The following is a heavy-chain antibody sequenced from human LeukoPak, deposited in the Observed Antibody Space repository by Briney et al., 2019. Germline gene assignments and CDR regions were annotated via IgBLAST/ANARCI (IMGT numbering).Heavy chain of an antibody. CDR3: ARDDNYGIFVNVDY. V-gene: IGHV1-18*01. CDR2: ISTSTGDT. D-gene: IGHD4-11*01. CDR1: GYSFILYG. Sequence: ASVKVSCKTSGYSFILYGISWVRQAPGQGPEWRGWISTSTGDTKYTQKFQGRVTLTTDTSTSTAYMELSSLRSDDAAVYYCARDDNYGIFVNVDYWGQGTLVTVSS. J-gene: IGHJ4*02.